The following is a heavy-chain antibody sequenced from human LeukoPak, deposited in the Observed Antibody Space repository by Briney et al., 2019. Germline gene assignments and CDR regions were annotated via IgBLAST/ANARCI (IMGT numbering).Heavy chain of an antibody. Sequence: GGSLRLSCAASGFTFSTYWMTWLRQAPGKGLEWVANIKQDGRETYYVDSVKGRFTISRDNAKNSLYLQMNSLRAEDTAVYYCARHTGTYFNYWGQGNRVSVSS. CDR3: ARHTGTYFNY. CDR1: GFTFSTYW. CDR2: IKQDGRET. J-gene: IGHJ4*02. D-gene: IGHD1-1*01. V-gene: IGHV3-7*01.